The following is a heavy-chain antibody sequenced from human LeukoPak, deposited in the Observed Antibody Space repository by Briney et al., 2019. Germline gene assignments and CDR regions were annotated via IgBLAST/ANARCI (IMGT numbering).Heavy chain of an antibody. CDR1: GFTFSSYT. D-gene: IGHD7-27*01. CDR3: AKDGGLWVSAHWGDS. V-gene: IGHV3-23*01. CDR2: ITTGDGNT. Sequence: GGSLRLSCTASGFTFSSYTMTWVRQAPGKGLKWVSTITTGDGNTCYADSVKGRFTVSRDDSKNTLHLQMNSLRAEDTAVYYCAKDGGLWVSAHWGDSWGRGTLVTVSS. J-gene: IGHJ4*02.